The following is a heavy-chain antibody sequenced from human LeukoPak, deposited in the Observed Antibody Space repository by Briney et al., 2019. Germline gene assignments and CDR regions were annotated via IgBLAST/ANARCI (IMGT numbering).Heavy chain of an antibody. CDR1: GGSFSGYY. CDR3: ASTAVAETGPFDY. V-gene: IGHV4-34*01. J-gene: IGHJ4*02. CDR2: INHSGST. D-gene: IGHD6-19*01. Sequence: SETLSLTCAVYGGSFSGYYWRWIRQPPGKGVEWIGEINHSGSTNYNPSLKSRVTISVDTSKNQFSLKLSSVTAADTAVYYCASTAVAETGPFDYWGQGTLVTVSS.